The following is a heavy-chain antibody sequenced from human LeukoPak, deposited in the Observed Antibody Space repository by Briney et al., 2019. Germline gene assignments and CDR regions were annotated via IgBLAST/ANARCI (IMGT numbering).Heavy chain of an antibody. J-gene: IGHJ4*02. CDR3: AKDDRWLQFCC. Sequence: GGSLRLSCAASDFSFITYAMNWVRQAPGKGLEWVSTISGGGDATYYTDSVKGRFTISRDNSRNTLYLQMNSLRAEDTAVYYCAKDDRWLQFCCWGQGTLVTVSA. V-gene: IGHV3-23*01. CDR2: ISGGGDAT. CDR1: DFSFITYA. D-gene: IGHD5-24*01.